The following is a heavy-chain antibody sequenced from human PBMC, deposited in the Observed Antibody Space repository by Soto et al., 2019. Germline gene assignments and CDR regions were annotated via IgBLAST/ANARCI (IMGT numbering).Heavy chain of an antibody. CDR3: ARERYQVLSDGMDV. D-gene: IGHD2-2*01. CDR1: GYTFTSYA. CDR2: INAGNGNT. V-gene: IGHV1-3*01. Sequence: ASVKVSCKASGYTFTSYAMHWLRQAPGQRLEWMGWINAGNGNTKYSQKFQGRVTITRDTSASTAYMELSSLRPDDTAMYYCARERYQVLSDGMDVWGQGTSVTVSS. J-gene: IGHJ6*02.